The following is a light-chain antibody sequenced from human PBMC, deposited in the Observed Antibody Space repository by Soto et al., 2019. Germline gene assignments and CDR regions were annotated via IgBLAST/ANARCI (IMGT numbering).Light chain of an antibody. CDR2: AAS. CDR1: QDISSY. J-gene: IGKJ4*01. Sequence: IQVTQSPSSLSASVGDRVTITCRASQDISSYLAWYQQKPGKAPTLLIYAASTLQSGVPSRFSGSAFGTDFTLTISSLQAEDFASYYCQQLRSYPSTFGGGTKVDIK. CDR3: QQLRSYPST. V-gene: IGKV1-9*01.